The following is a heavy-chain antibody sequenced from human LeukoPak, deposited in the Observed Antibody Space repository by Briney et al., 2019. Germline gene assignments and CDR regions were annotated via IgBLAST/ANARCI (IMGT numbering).Heavy chain of an antibody. J-gene: IGHJ4*02. CDR3: ATNYYDSSGYYLPLDY. D-gene: IGHD3-22*01. V-gene: IGHV3-74*01. CDR2: INTDGSST. Sequence: GGSLRLSCAASGFTFSSYWMHWVRQAPGKGLVWVSRINTDGSSTSYADSVKGRFTISRDNAKNSLYLQMNSLRAEDTAVYYCATNYYDSSGYYLPLDYWGQGTLVTVSS. CDR1: GFTFSSYW.